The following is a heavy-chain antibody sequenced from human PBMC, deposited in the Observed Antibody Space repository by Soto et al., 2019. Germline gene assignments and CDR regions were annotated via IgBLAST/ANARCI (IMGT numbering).Heavy chain of an antibody. CDR3: ARDRAGDDSSGDDAFDI. CDR1: GGTFSSYA. V-gene: IGHV1-69*13. D-gene: IGHD3-22*01. CDR2: IIPIFGTA. Sequence: SVKVSCKASGGTFSSYAISWVRQAPGQGLEWMGGIIPIFGTANYAQKFQGRVTITADESTSTAYMELSSLRPEDTAVYYCARDRAGDDSSGDDAFDIWGQGTMVTVSS. J-gene: IGHJ3*02.